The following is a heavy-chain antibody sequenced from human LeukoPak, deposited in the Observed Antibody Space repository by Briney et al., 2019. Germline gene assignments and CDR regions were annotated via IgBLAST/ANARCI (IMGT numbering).Heavy chain of an antibody. CDR1: GGSFSGYY. J-gene: IGHJ5*02. V-gene: IGHV4-34*01. Sequence: SETLSLTCAVYGGSFSGYYWSWIRQPPGKGLEWIGEINHSGSTNYNPSLKSRVTISVDTPKNQFSLKLSSVNAADTAVYYCARGRGIAVAGTVNWFDPWGQGTLVTVSS. CDR3: ARGRGIAVAGTVNWFDP. CDR2: INHSGST. D-gene: IGHD6-19*01.